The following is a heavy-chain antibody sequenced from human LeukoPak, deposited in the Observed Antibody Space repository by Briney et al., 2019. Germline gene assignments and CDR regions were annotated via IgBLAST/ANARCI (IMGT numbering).Heavy chain of an antibody. CDR2: IHHSGST. D-gene: IGHD3-16*01. V-gene: IGHV4-34*01. J-gene: IGHJ4*02. Sequence: SETLSLTCAVYGGSFSGSFSDYYWTCIRQTPGKGLEWIGEIHHSGSTNYNPSLKSRVTISVDTSKNQFSLKLNSLTAADTAVHYCATFRWGVGFEYWGQGTLATVSS. CDR1: GGSFSGSFSDYY. CDR3: ATFRWGVGFEY.